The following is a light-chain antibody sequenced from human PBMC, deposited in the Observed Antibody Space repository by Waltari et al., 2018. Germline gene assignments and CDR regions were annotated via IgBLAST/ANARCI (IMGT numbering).Light chain of an antibody. J-gene: IGKJ5*01. CDR3: QHYGRSAIT. CDR1: ESITTNF. CDR2: GAS. Sequence: EIVLTQSPVTLSLSPGERATLACRASESITTNFIAWYQQKPGQAPRVLIHGASLRATGISDFFSGSGSGTDFTLTISRLEPEDFAVYYCQHYGRSAITFGQGTRLDIK. V-gene: IGKV3-20*01.